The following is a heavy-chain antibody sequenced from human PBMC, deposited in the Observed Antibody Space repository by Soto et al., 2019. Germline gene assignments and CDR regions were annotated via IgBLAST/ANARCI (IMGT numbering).Heavy chain of an antibody. V-gene: IGHV3-23*01. D-gene: IGHD4-17*01. J-gene: IGHJ2*01. CDR3: AKDLREWGPTTVVNGSFDL. Sequence: GESLKISCAAPGFTFSSYAMSWVRQAPGKGLEWVSAISGSGGSTYYADSVKGRFTISRDNSKNTLYLQMNSLRAEDTAVYYCAKDLREWGPTTVVNGSFDLWGRGTLVTGSS. CDR2: ISGSGGST. CDR1: GFTFSSYA.